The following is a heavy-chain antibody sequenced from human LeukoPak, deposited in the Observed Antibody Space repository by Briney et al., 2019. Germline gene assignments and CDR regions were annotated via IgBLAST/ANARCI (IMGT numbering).Heavy chain of an antibody. CDR3: ARGDNGSGSYYMRY. CDR2: INPNSGGT. CDR1: GYTFTGYY. Sequence: ASVKVSCKASGYTFTGYYLHWVRQAPGQGLEWMGWINPNSGGTNYAQKFQGRVTMTRDTSSSTAYLDLSRLRSDDTAAYYCARGDNGSGSYYMRYWGQGTLVTLSS. D-gene: IGHD3-10*01. J-gene: IGHJ4*02. V-gene: IGHV1-2*02.